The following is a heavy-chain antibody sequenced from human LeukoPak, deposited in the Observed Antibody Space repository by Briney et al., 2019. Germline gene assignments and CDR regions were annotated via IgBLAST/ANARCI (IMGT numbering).Heavy chain of an antibody. Sequence: GGSLRLSCAASGFTFGTYAMHWVRQATGKGLEWVAVILSDGSIQNSADSVRGRFIISRDNSKNTLFLQMNRLRTEDTAVYYCARGAILGGYNLIDDWGQGTLVTVSS. D-gene: IGHD1-26*01. CDR1: GFTFGTYA. CDR3: ARGAILGGYNLIDD. V-gene: IGHV3-30*04. CDR2: ILSDGSIQ. J-gene: IGHJ4*02.